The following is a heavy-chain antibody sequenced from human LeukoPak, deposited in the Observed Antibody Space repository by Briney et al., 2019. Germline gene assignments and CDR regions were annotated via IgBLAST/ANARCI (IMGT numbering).Heavy chain of an antibody. Sequence: SETLSLTCTVSGASISSGEYYWSWIRQPPGKGLEWIGCIYYSGSTYYNPSLKGRLTISVDTSKNQFSLNLSSVTAADTAVYYCARGLYGDPNYWGQGTLVTVSS. CDR1: GASISSGEYY. D-gene: IGHD4-17*01. J-gene: IGHJ4*02. CDR2: IYYSGST. V-gene: IGHV4-30-4*01. CDR3: ARGLYGDPNY.